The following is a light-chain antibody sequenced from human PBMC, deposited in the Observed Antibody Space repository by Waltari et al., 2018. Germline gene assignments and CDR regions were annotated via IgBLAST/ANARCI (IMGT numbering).Light chain of an antibody. CDR1: QDVGRT. V-gene: IGKV3-20*01. CDR3: QHYVSLPAT. Sequence: SCRASQDVGRTLAWYQQKPGQAPRFLIYGASTRATGIPERFSGGGSGTDFSLTISRLEPEDFAVYYCQHYVSLPATFGQGTKVEIK. J-gene: IGKJ1*01. CDR2: GAS.